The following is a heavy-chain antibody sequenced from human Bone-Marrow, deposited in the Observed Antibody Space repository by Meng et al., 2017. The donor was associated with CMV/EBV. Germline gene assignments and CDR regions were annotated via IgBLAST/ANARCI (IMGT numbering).Heavy chain of an antibody. V-gene: IGHV4-59*01. CDR3: ARVSPTIHYYYYGMDV. Sequence: SETLSLTCTVSGGSISSYYWSWIRQPPGKGLEWIGYIYYSGSTNYSPSLKSRVTISVDTSKNQFSLKLSSVTAADTAVYYCARVSPTIHYYYYGMDVWGQWNTVNVAS. J-gene: IGHJ6*02. D-gene: IGHD2-2*01. CDR1: GGSISSYY. CDR2: IYYSGST.